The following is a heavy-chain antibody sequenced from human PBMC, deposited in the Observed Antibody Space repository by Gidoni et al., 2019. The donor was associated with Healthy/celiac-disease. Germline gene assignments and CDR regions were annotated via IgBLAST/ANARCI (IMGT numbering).Heavy chain of an antibody. CDR1: GFTFSSYW. Sequence: EVQLVESGGGLVQPGGYLRLSCAASGFTFSSYWKSWVRQAPGKGLEWVANIKQDGSEKYYVDSVKGRFTISRDNAQNSLYLQMNSLRAEDTAVYYCASSSYRTLAVAAKRAFDIWGQGTMVTVSS. V-gene: IGHV3-7*01. D-gene: IGHD6-19*01. J-gene: IGHJ3*02. CDR3: ASSSYRTLAVAAKRAFDI. CDR2: IKQDGSEK.